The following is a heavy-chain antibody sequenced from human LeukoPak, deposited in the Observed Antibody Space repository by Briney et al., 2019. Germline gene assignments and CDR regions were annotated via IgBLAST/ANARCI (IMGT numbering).Heavy chain of an antibody. V-gene: IGHV3-23*01. CDR2: ISNNGVST. J-gene: IGHJ5*02. D-gene: IGHD2-2*01. CDR1: GFTFSSHA. Sequence: GGSLRLSCAASGFTFSSHAMSWVRQAPGKGLEWVSTISNNGVSTYYGDSVKGRLIISRDESTNTLYLQMKNLRAEDTAVYYCTKDLRSCNSTSCIGSDWFDPWGQGTLVTVSS. CDR3: TKDLRSCNSTSCIGSDWFDP.